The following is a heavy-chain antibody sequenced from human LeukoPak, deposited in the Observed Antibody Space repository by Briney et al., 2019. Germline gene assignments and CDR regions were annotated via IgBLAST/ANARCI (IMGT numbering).Heavy chain of an antibody. CDR1: GGSISSYY. D-gene: IGHD1-26*01. CDR2: IYYSGST. Sequence: SETLSLTCTVSGGSISSYYWSWIGQPPGKGLEWIGYIYYSGSTNYNPSLKSRVTISVDTSKNQFSLKLSSVTAADTAVYYCAREMRWELPYFDYWGQGTLVTVSS. CDR3: AREMRWELPYFDY. J-gene: IGHJ4*02. V-gene: IGHV4-59*01.